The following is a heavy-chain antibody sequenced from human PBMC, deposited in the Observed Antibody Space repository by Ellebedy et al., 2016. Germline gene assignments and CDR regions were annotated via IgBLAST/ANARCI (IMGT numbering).Heavy chain of an antibody. V-gene: IGHV3-64*04. CDR1: GFTFSTSV. Sequence: GESLKISXSASGFTFSTSVMHWVRQAPGKGLEYVSGISSNGVSTDYADSVKGRFTISRDNSKNTLYLQMNSLRAEDTAVYYCARGPNYVWGSSRAPGWFDPWGQGTLVTVSS. CDR3: ARGPNYVWGSSRAPGWFDP. D-gene: IGHD3-16*02. J-gene: IGHJ5*02. CDR2: ISSNGVST.